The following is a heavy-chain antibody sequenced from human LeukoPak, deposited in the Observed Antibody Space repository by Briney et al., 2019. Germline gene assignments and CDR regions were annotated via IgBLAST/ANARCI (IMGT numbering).Heavy chain of an antibody. J-gene: IGHJ4*02. CDR1: GFTFSTYP. V-gene: IGHV3-23*01. CDR2: ISDSGVTT. CDR3: AKDGNWARFEN. D-gene: IGHD7-27*01. Sequence: GGSLRLSCAASGFTFSTYPMSWVRQAPGKGLDRVSAISDSGVTTQYADSVKGRFTISRDNFKNTLYLQMNSPRAEDTAAYYCAKDGNWARFENWGQGTLVTVSS.